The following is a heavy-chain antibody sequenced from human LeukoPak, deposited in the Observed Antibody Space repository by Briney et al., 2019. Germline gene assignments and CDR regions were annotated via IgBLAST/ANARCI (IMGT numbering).Heavy chain of an antibody. V-gene: IGHV3-30*02. D-gene: IGHD3-22*01. J-gene: IGHJ4*02. Sequence: GGSLRLSCAASGFTISSYGMHWVRQAPGKGLEWETFIRYDGSNKYYADSVKGRFTISRDNSKNTLNLHMNSLRAEDTAVYYCAKDPTHYRVWDYYETIGLSYWGQGTLVTVSS. CDR3: AKDPTHYRVWDYYETIGLSY. CDR2: IRYDGSNK. CDR1: GFTISSYG.